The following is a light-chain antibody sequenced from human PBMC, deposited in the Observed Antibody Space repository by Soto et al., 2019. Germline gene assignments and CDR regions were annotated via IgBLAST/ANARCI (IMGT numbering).Light chain of an antibody. CDR3: AVWDASMKGVL. Sequence: QSVLTQAPSASGTPGQRVTISCSGSTSNIGSNTVNWYQRLPGRAPKLLMHSNNQRPSGVPDRFSGSKSGTSATLAISGLQSEDEADYYCAVWDASMKGVLFGGGIKLTVL. CDR2: SNN. V-gene: IGLV1-44*01. CDR1: TSNIGSNT. J-gene: IGLJ2*01.